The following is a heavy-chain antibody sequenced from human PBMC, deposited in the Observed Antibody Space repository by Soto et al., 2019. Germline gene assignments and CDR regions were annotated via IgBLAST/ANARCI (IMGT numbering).Heavy chain of an antibody. J-gene: IGHJ4*02. D-gene: IGHD2-15*01. Sequence: QLQLQESGPGLVKPSETLSLTCTVSGGAISSSSYYWGWIRQPPGKGLEWIGSIYYSGSTYYNPSLKSRVTISVDTSKNQFSLKLSYVTAADTAVYYCARHTPAISISDHWGQGTLVTVSS. CDR2: IYYSGST. CDR3: ARHTPAISISDH. V-gene: IGHV4-39*01. CDR1: GGAISSSSYY.